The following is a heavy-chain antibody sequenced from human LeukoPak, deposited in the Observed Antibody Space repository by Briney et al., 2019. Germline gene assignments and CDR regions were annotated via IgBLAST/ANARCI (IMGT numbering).Heavy chain of an antibody. Sequence: GGSLRLSCAVSGFTFTDSWMTWVRQAPGKGLEWVSYISGSSSDIHYADSVKGRFTISRDNANNSLYLQMNSLRVEDTAVYYCARGCGSLSLGYWGQGTLVAVSS. CDR1: GFTFTDSW. J-gene: IGHJ4*02. CDR3: ARGCGSLSLGY. CDR2: ISGSSSDI. D-gene: IGHD1-26*01. V-gene: IGHV3-21*05.